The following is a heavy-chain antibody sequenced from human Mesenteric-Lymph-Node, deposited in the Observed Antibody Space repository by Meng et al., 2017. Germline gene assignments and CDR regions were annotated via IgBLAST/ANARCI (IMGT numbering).Heavy chain of an antibody. CDR3: ARGHTSGYSGFDY. J-gene: IGHJ4*02. V-gene: IGHV4-31*01. CDR2: IYYSGST. D-gene: IGHD5-12*01. CDR1: GGAISSVGYY. Sequence: LQDWCPGLVNPALSLSLTCTVSGGAISSVGYYWSWNRQHPGKGLEWIGYIYYSGSTYYNPSLKNLVTISVDTSKDQFSLKLSSVTAADTAVYYCARGHTSGYSGFDYWGQGTLVTVSS.